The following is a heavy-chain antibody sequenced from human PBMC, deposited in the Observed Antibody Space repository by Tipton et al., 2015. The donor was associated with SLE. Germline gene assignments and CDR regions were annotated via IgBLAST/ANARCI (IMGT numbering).Heavy chain of an antibody. Sequence: LRLSCAVYGGSFSGYYWSWIRQPPGKGLEWIGEINHSGSTNYNPSLKSRVTISVDTSKNQFSLTLKYVTAADTAVYYCARGSVVADDYWGQGTLVTVSS. CDR2: INHSGST. CDR1: GGSFSGYY. D-gene: IGHD2-15*01. V-gene: IGHV4-34*01. J-gene: IGHJ4*02. CDR3: ARGSVVADDY.